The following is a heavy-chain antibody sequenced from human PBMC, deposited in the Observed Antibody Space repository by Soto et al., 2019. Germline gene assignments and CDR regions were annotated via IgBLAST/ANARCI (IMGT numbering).Heavy chain of an antibody. CDR2: INHSGTT. D-gene: IGHD3-3*01. V-gene: IGHV4-34*01. Sequence: QVQLQQWGAGLLKPSETLSLTCAVSGGSFSGYYWSWIRQPPGKGLEWIGEINHSGTTDYSPSLKSRVTISVDTSKNKFSLKFSSVTAADTALYYCARSRVSGGRQCCFDMWGQGTTVTVSS. CDR3: ARSRVSGGRQCCFDM. CDR1: GGSFSGYY. J-gene: IGHJ3*02.